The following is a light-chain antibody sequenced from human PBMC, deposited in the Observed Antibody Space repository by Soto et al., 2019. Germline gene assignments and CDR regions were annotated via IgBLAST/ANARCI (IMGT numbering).Light chain of an antibody. CDR3: QHRASWPLT. V-gene: IGKV3-11*01. CDR2: DTS. J-gene: IGKJ4*01. CDR1: QSVSNY. Sequence: EIVLTQSPATLSLSPGERATLSCRASQSVSNYLAWYQQKPGQAPRLLIYDTSNRAAGIPARFSGSGSGTDSTLTISRLEPEDFADYYCQHRASWPLTFGGATKVES.